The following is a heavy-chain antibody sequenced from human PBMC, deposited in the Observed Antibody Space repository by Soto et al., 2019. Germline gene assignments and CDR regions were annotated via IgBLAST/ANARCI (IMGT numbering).Heavy chain of an antibody. D-gene: IGHD2-21*02. CDR3: ARGGHVVVVTAALDY. Sequence: QVQLVQSGAEVKKPGASVKVSCKASGDTFTDYYIHWVRQAPGQGLEWMGTVNPSGGHTTYAQHXRSSLTXXRDTSTSTRYMELTSLTSEDTAIYYCARGGHVVVVTAALDYWGQGTLVTVSS. CDR2: VNPSGGHT. J-gene: IGHJ4*02. V-gene: IGHV1-46*01. CDR1: GDTFTDYY.